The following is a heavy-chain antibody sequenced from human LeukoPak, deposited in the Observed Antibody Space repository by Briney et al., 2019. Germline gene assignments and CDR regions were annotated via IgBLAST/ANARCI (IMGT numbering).Heavy chain of an antibody. CDR3: AGLSKGRYFDYIFDY. D-gene: IGHD3-9*01. CDR1: GGSVSSSTYY. J-gene: IGHJ4*02. Sequence: PSETLTLTCTVSGGSVSSSTYYWGWIRQPPGKGLDWIGNIYYTGSTYSNPSLRSRVTMSVDTSKNQFSLKMSSVTAADTAVYYCAGLSKGRYFDYIFDYWGQGALVTVSS. V-gene: IGHV4-39*01. CDR2: IYYTGST.